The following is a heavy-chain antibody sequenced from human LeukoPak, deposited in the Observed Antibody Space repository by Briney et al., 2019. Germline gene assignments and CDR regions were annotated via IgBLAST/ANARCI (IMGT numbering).Heavy chain of an antibody. CDR1: GNSISRSSYY. CDR3: ARLGRIPAAMSSVPF. Sequence: PSETLSLTCTVSGNSISRSSYYWGWIRQPPGKGLEWIVSIYYGGTTYYNPSLKSRVTISADTSKNQFSLKVNSVTAADTAVYYCARLGRIPAAMSSVPFWGQGTLVTVSS. D-gene: IGHD2-2*01. V-gene: IGHV4-39*01. J-gene: IGHJ4*02. CDR2: IYYGGTT.